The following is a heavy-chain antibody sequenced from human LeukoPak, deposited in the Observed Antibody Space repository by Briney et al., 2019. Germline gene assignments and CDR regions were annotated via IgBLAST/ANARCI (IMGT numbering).Heavy chain of an antibody. Sequence: GGSLRLSCAASGFTFSSYAMSWVRQAPGKGLEWVSLISGDGGGTYYADSVKGRFTISRDNSKNSLYLQMNSLRTEDTALYYCAKDSGSGQWLDGSFDYWGQGTLVTVSS. J-gene: IGHJ4*02. V-gene: IGHV3-43*02. CDR2: ISGDGGGT. D-gene: IGHD6-19*01. CDR3: AKDSGSGQWLDGSFDY. CDR1: GFTFSSYA.